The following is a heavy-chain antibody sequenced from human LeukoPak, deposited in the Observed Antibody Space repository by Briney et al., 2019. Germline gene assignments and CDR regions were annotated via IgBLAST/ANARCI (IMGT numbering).Heavy chain of an antibody. CDR1: GRSVSSSDNF. D-gene: IGHD3-10*01. J-gene: IGHJ6*03. CDR3: ARVRRGYGSGSYYYYYMDV. Sequence: PSETQSLTCSVSGRSVSSSDNFWAWIRQPPGKGLQWIGSIYYSGSTYNNPSLKSRVTISVDTSKNQFSLKLNSVAAADTAVYYCARVRRGYGSGSYYYYYMDVWGKGTTVTVSS. V-gene: IGHV4-39*01. CDR2: IYYSGST.